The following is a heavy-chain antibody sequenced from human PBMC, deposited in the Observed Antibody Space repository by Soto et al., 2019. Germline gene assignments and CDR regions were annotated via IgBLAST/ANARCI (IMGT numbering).Heavy chain of an antibody. CDR3: AKGPYGSGTYYPWALDL. V-gene: IGHV3-9*01. D-gene: IGHD3-10*01. CDR2: ISWNSGTI. J-gene: IGHJ3*01. CDR1: GFNFDDNA. Sequence: SLKISCAASGFNFDDNAMHWVRQVPGKGLEWVSGISWNSGTIGYADSVKGRFTISRENAKNSLYLQMNSLTAEDTALYYCAKGPYGSGTYYPWALDLWGQGTMVTVSS.